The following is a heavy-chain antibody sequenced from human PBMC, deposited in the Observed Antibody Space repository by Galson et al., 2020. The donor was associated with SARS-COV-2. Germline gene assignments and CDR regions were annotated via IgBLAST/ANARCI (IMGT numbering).Heavy chain of an antibody. CDR2: IHYSGST. J-gene: IGHJ5*02. V-gene: IGHV4-39*07. D-gene: IGHD1-26*01. Sequence: ETLSLTCTVSGGSIISHIYYWGWIRQPPGKGLEWIGSIHYSGSTYYNPSLKSRVTISVDTSKNQFSLRLPSVTAADTAVYYCVGSVSVGATGGFAPWGQGTLVTVSS. CDR3: VGSVSVGATGGFAP. CDR1: GGSIISHIYY.